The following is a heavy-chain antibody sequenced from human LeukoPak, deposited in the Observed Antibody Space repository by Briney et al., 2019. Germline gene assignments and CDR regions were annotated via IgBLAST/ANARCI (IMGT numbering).Heavy chain of an antibody. CDR3: ARSLERRAWFDP. V-gene: IGHV1-2*02. CDR1: GYTFTIYY. Sequence: ASVKVSCKASGYTFTIYYMHWVRQAPGQGLEWMGWINPNSGGTTYAQRFQGRVTMTRDTSISTAYMELSGLTSDDTAVYYCARSLERRAWFDPWGQGTLVTVSS. J-gene: IGHJ5*02. CDR2: INPNSGGT. D-gene: IGHD1-1*01.